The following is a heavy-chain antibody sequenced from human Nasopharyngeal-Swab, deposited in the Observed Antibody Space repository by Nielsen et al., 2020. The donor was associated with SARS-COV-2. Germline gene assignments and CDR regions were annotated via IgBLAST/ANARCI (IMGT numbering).Heavy chain of an antibody. J-gene: IGHJ6*02. CDR1: SGSISSYY. CDR3: ARDHQLGAGSSLLYYYYGMDV. Sequence: SETLSLTCTVSSGSISSYYWSWIRQPPGKGLEWIGYIYYSGSTNYNPSLKSRVTISVDTSKNQFSLKLSSVTAADTAVYYCARDHQLGAGSSLLYYYYGMDVWGQGTTVTVSS. D-gene: IGHD6-13*01. CDR2: IYYSGST. V-gene: IGHV4-59*01.